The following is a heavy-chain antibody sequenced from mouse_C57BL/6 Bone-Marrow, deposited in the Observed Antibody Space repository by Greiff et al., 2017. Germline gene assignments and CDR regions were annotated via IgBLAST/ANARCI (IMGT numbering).Heavy chain of an antibody. Sequence: QVQLQQSGPGLVQPSQSLSITCTVSGFSLTSYGVHWVRQSPGQGLEWLGVIWSGGSTDYNAAFISRLSIRKDNSKSHVFFKMNSLRAEDTAVYYCARNRYYGGRDYWGQGTSVTVSS. J-gene: IGHJ4*01. CDR2: IWSGGST. V-gene: IGHV2-2*01. CDR3: ARNRYYGGRDY. D-gene: IGHD1-2*01. CDR1: GFSLTSYG.